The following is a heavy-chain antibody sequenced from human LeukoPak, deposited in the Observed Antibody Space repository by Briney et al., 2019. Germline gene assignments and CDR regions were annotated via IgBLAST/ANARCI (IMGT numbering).Heavy chain of an antibody. V-gene: IGHV2-70*01. CDR2: IDWDDDK. Sequence: SGPALVKPTQTLTVTCTFSGFSLTTSGMCVSWIRQPPGKALEWLALIDWDDDKSYSTSLKTRLTISRDTSRNQVVLTMTNMDPVDTATYYCARGSSHGFDYWGQGTLVTVSS. CDR3: ARGSSHGFDY. CDR1: GFSLTTSGMC. J-gene: IGHJ4*02.